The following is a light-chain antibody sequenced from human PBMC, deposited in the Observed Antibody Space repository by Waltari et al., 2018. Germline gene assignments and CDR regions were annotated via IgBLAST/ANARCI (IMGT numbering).Light chain of an antibody. J-gene: IGLJ3*02. Sequence: SSELTQDPAVSVALGQTVRFTCQGDSLRTSYASGYQLKPGQAPVLVIYGKDKRPSGIPDRISGYSSGTTSSLTITGAQAEDEADDYCSSRNGRANQVVFAGGTKVTVL. CDR1: SLRTSY. CDR2: GKD. CDR3: SSRNGRANQVV. V-gene: IGLV3-19*01.